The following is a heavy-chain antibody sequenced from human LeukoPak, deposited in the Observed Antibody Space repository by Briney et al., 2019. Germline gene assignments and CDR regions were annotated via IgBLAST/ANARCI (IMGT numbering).Heavy chain of an antibody. CDR1: GGSISSYY. CDR2: IYYSGST. V-gene: IGHV4-59*08. Sequence: SETLSLTCTVSGGSISSYYWNWIRQPPGKGLEWIGYIYYSGSTNYNPSLKSRVTISGDTSKNQFSLKLSSVTAADTAVYYCARHVRYYDILTGLTSYYFDYWGQGTLVTVSS. D-gene: IGHD3-9*01. J-gene: IGHJ4*02. CDR3: ARHVRYYDILTGLTSYYFDY.